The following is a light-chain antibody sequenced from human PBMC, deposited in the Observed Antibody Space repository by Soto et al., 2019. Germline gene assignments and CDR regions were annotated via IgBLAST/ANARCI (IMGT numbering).Light chain of an antibody. CDR1: QSISIR. CDR2: AAS. CDR3: QQSFNTPVS. J-gene: IGKJ4*01. V-gene: IGKV1-39*01. Sequence: DIPMTQSPSSLSASVGDRVTMTCRASQSISIRLNWYQQHPGRAPKLLIYAASSLQSGVPSRFSGSGSGTEFTLTISSLQPEDYASYYCQQSFNTPVSFGGGTKVGIK.